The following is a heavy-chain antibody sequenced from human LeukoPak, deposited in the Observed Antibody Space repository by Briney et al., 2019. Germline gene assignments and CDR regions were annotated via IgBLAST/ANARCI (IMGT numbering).Heavy chain of an antibody. D-gene: IGHD4-17*01. J-gene: IGHJ3*02. CDR3: ARIPTVSTSGAFDI. V-gene: IGHV2-70*11. CDR2: IDWDDDK. Sequence: TLSLTCTVSGASVSSDNYYWSWIRQPPGKALEWLARIDWDDDKYYSTSLKTRLTISKDTSKNQVVLTMTNMDPVDTATYYCARIPTVSTSGAFDIWGQGRMVTVSS. CDR1: GASVSSDNYY.